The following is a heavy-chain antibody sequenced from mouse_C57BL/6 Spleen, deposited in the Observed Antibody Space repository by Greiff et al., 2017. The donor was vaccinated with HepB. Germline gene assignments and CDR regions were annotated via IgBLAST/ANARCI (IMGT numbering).Heavy chain of an antibody. J-gene: IGHJ3*01. CDR1: GYTFTSST. D-gene: IGHD1-1*01. Sequence: QVQLQQSGAELARPGASVKMSCKASGYTFTSSTMHWVKQRPGQGLEWIGYINPSSGYTKYNQKFKDKATLTADKSSSTDYMQLSSLTSEDTAVYYCAREESISCYGSSHPAWFAYWGQGTLVTVSA. V-gene: IGHV1-4*01. CDR3: AREESISCYGSSHPAWFAY. CDR2: INPSSGYT.